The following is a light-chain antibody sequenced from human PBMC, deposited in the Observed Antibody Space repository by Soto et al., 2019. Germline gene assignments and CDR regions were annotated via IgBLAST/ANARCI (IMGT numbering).Light chain of an antibody. CDR3: QQLNNYPLT. CDR1: QGIGSY. Sequence: DIHLTQSPSFLSASLGYRVTITCRASQGIGSYLAWYQQKPGKAPRLLIYAASTLQSGVPSRFSGSGSDTEFTLTISSLQPEDFATYYCQQLNNYPLTFGGGTKVDIK. V-gene: IGKV1-9*01. J-gene: IGKJ4*01. CDR2: AAS.